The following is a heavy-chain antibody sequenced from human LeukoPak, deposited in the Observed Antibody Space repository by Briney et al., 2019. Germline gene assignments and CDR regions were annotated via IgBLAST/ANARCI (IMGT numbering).Heavy chain of an antibody. D-gene: IGHD4-17*01. J-gene: IGHJ1*01. CDR3: ARHYDYGDSGYFQH. CDR2: IYPGDSDT. V-gene: IGHV5-51*01. CDR1: GYRFTSYW. Sequence: GESLQISCQGSGYRFTSYWIGWVRQVPGKGLEWMGIIYPGDSDTRYSPSFQGQVTISADKSISTAYLQWSSLKASDTAMYYCARHYDYGDSGYFQHWGQGTLVTVSS.